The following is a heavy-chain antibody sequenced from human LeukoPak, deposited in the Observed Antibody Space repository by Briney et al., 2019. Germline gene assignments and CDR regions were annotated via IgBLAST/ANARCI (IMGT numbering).Heavy chain of an antibody. Sequence: ASVTVSCKASGYTFTIYDIKWGRQAPGQGVEWVGWMNPNSGNTGYAQKFQGRVTMTRNTSISTAYMELSSLRSEDTAVYYCARGDYDFWSGYYRGDNFDYWGQGTLVTVSS. CDR1: GYTFTIYD. D-gene: IGHD3-3*01. J-gene: IGHJ4*02. CDR3: ARGDYDFWSGYYRGDNFDY. V-gene: IGHV1-8*01. CDR2: MNPNSGNT.